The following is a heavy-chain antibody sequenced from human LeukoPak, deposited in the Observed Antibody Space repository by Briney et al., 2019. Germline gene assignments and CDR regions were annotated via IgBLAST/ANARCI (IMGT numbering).Heavy chain of an antibody. CDR2: INTNTGNP. CDR3: ARGRRDGDYSRDWFDP. CDR1: GYTFTSYA. V-gene: IGHV7-4-1*02. D-gene: IGHD4-17*01. J-gene: IGHJ5*02. Sequence: GASVKVSCKASGYTFTSYAINWVRQAPGQGLEWMGWINTNTGNPTYAQGFTGRFVFSLDTSVSTAYLQISSLKAEDTAVYYCARGRRDGDYSRDWFDPWGQGTLVTASS.